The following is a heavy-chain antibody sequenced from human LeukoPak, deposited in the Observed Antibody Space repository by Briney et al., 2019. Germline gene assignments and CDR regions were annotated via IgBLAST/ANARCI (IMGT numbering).Heavy chain of an antibody. CDR1: GFTFSSYA. D-gene: IGHD3-10*01. CDR2: IWGSGDNT. V-gene: IGHV3-23*02. Sequence: GGSLRLSCAASGFTFSSYAVTSGRLAAGGGLEWDEVIWGSGDNTYYGASVKGLFTISRDNSKNTLYPQMNSLSAEDTAVYLCEKDRVTMAGSGQIHYWGQGTLVTVSS. J-gene: IGHJ4*02. CDR3: EKDRVTMAGSGQIHY.